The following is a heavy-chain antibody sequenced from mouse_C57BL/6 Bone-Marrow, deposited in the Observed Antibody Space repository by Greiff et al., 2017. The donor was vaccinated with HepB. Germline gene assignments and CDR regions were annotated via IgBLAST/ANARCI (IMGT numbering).Heavy chain of an antibody. D-gene: IGHD3-2*02. CDR3: ARWTAQASYFDY. J-gene: IGHJ2*01. CDR2: INPSNGGT. CDR1: GYTFTSYW. Sequence: QVQLQQSGTELVKPGASVTLSCKASGYTFTSYWMHWVKQRPGQGLEWIGNINPSNGGTNYNEKFKSKATLTVDKSSSTAYMQLSSLTSEDSTVYYGARWTAQASYFDYWGQGTTLTVSS. V-gene: IGHV1-53*01.